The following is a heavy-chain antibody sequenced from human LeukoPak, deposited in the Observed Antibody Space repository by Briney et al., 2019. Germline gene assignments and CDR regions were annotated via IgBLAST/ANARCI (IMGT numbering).Heavy chain of an antibody. J-gene: IGHJ5*02. V-gene: IGHV3-30*18. D-gene: IGHD5-12*01. CDR2: IPYDGSNK. Sequence: GGSLRLSCAASGFTFSSYGMHWVRQAPGKGLEWVAVIPYDGSNKYYADSVKGRFTISRDNSKNTLYLQMNSLRAEDTAVYYCAKDLGGYDWGDSFDPWGQGTLVTVSS. CDR1: GFTFSSYG. CDR3: AKDLGGYDWGDSFDP.